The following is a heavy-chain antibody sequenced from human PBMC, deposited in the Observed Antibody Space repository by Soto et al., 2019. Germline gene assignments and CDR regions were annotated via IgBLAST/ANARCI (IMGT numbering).Heavy chain of an antibody. J-gene: IGHJ4*02. CDR2: IDPSDSST. CDR3: AATGYTYGYHFDH. Sequence: PGESLKISCKASGYTFTSYWLTWVRQMPGKGLEWMGRIDPSDSSTNYSPSFQGHVTISTDKSSSTAHLQWSSLKVSDTATYYCAATGYTYGYHFDHWGQGTQVTVSS. CDR1: GYTFTSYW. V-gene: IGHV5-10-1*01. D-gene: IGHD5-18*01.